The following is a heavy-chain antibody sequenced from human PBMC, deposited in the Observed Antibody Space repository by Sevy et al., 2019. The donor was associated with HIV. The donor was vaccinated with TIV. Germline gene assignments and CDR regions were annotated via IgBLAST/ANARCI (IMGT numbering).Heavy chain of an antibody. J-gene: IGHJ4*02. CDR3: AKSELRGGYCSSTSCYGPFDY. V-gene: IGHV3-23*01. Sequence: GGSLRLSCAASGFTFSSYAMSWVRQAPGKGLEWVSAISGSGGSTYYADSVKGRFTISRDNSKNTLYLQMNSLRAEDTGVYSCAKSELRGGYCSSTSCYGPFDYWGQGTLVTVSS. CDR1: GFTFSSYA. CDR2: ISGSGGST. D-gene: IGHD2-2*01.